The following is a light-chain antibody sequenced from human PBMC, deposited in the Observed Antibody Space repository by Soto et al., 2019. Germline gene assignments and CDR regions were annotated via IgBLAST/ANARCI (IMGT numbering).Light chain of an antibody. Sequence: QSALTQPASVSGSPGQSITISCTGTSSDVGGYNYVSWYQQHPGKAPKLMIYDVSNRPSGVSNRFSGSKSGNTASLTISGLQAADETDYYGSSYTSSTTYVVGTETKVTVL. CDR1: SSDVGGYNY. J-gene: IGLJ1*01. CDR2: DVS. V-gene: IGLV2-14*01. CDR3: SSYTSSTTYV.